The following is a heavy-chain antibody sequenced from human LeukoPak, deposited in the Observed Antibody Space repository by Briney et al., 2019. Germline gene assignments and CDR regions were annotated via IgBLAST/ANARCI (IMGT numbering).Heavy chain of an antibody. CDR2: ISGSGGST. D-gene: IGHD2-15*01. V-gene: IGHV3-23*01. Sequence: SGGSLRLSCAASGFTFSSYAMSWVRQAPGKGLEWVSAISGSGGSTYYADSVKGRFTISRDNSKNTLYLQMNSLRAEDTAVYYCAKDLARYCSGGSCYPGDYWGQGTLVTVSS. CDR1: GFTFSSYA. J-gene: IGHJ4*02. CDR3: AKDLARYCSGGSCYPGDY.